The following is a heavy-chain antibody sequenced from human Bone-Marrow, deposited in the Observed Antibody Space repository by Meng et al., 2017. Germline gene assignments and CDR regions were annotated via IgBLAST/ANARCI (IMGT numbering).Heavy chain of an antibody. J-gene: IGHJ3*01. CDR3: AKDREYHSGGSDSFDV. CDR1: DFTFSNFA. CDR2: VSVTGGHA. D-gene: IGHD6-19*01. Sequence: GGPLRLSCAASDFTFSNFAMSWVRQAPGKGLEWVSGVSVTGGHAYYAESVKGRFTISRDNSKNMLYMDMNNLRGEDTAVYDCAKDREYHSGGSDSFDVWGQGTVVTVSS. V-gene: IGHV3-23*01.